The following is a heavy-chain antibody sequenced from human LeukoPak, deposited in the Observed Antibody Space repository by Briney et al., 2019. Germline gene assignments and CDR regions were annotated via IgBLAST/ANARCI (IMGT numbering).Heavy chain of an antibody. CDR1: GFSFSSYW. CDR2: IKQDGSEK. D-gene: IGHD5-24*01. Sequence: GGCLRLSCAASGFSFSSYWMTWVRQAPGKGLEWVANIKQDGSEKYYVDSVKGRFTISRDNAKNSLFLQLNSLRAEDTAVYYCARPDGTTDVYFFDYWGQGTLVTVSS. J-gene: IGHJ4*02. V-gene: IGHV3-7*04. CDR3: ARPDGTTDVYFFDY.